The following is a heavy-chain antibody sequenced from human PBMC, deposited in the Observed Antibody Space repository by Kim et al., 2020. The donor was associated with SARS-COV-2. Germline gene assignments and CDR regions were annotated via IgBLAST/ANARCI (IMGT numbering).Heavy chain of an antibody. CDR3: ARVSLGINYYYGMDV. CDR1: GYSFTSYW. Sequence: GESLKISCKGSGYSFTSYWIGWARQMPGKGLEWMGIIYPGDSDTRYSPSFQGQVTISADKSISTAYLQWSSLKASDTAMYYCARVSLGINYYYGMDVCGQGTTVTVSS. CDR2: IYPGDSDT. V-gene: IGHV5-51*01. D-gene: IGHD7-27*01. J-gene: IGHJ6*02.